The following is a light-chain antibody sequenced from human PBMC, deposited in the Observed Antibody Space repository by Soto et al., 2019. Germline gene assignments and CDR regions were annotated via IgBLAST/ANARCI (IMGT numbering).Light chain of an antibody. CDR2: DDS. CDR3: QVWDSSSDHWV. V-gene: IGLV3-21*02. Sequence: SHELTQPPSVSVAPGQTARITCGGNNTGSKSVHWYQQKPGQAPVLVVHDDSDRPSGIPERFSGSNSGNTATLTISRVEAGDEADYYCQVWDSSSDHWVFGGGTKVTVL. CDR1: NTGSKS. J-gene: IGLJ3*02.